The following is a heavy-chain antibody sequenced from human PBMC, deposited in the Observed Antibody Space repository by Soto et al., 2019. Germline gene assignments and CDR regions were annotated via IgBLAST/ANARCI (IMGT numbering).Heavy chain of an antibody. CDR2: INPNSGGT. J-gene: IGHJ4*02. Sequence: QVQLVQSGAEVKKPGASVKVSCKASGYTFTGYYMHWVRQAPGQGLEWMGWINPNSGGTNYAQKCQGWVTMTRDTSISTAYMELSRLRSDDTAVYYCARDLVDTAGGCFDYWGQGTLVTVSS. D-gene: IGHD5-18*01. CDR1: GYTFTGYY. V-gene: IGHV1-2*04. CDR3: ARDLVDTAGGCFDY.